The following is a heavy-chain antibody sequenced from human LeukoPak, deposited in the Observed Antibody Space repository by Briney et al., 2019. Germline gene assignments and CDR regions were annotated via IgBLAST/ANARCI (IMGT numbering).Heavy chain of an antibody. CDR2: IYYSGST. J-gene: IGHJ3*02. V-gene: IGHV4-39*07. D-gene: IGHD6-13*01. CDR1: GGSISSSSYY. Sequence: SETLSLTCTVSGGSISSSSYYWGWIRQPPGKGLEWIGSIYYSGSTYYNPSLKSRVTISLDTSKNQFSLKLSSVTAADTAVYYCARRGSSSSSWSLTFDIWGQGTMVTVSS. CDR3: ARRGSSSSSWSLTFDI.